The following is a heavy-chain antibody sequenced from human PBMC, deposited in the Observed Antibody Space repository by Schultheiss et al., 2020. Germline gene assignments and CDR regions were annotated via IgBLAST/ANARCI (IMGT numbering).Heavy chain of an antibody. V-gene: IGHV3-9*01. J-gene: IGHJ4*02. Sequence: GGSLRLSCAASGFTFSSYAMSWVRQAPGKGLEWVSGISWNSGSIGYADSVKGRFTISRDNAKNSLYLQMNSLRAEDTALYYCAKVTRAVAGTYYFDYWGQGTLVTVSS. CDR1: GFTFSSYA. CDR3: AKVTRAVAGTYYFDY. CDR2: ISWNSGSI. D-gene: IGHD6-19*01.